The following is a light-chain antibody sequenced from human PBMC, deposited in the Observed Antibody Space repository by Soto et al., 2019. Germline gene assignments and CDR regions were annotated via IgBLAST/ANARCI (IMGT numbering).Light chain of an antibody. CDR3: QHYNSYSEA. V-gene: IGKV3-15*01. CDR1: QSVSSN. CDR2: GAS. Sequence: EIGMRLSPATLSVYQRERATLSCRASQSVSSNLAWYQQKPGQAPRLLIYGASTRATGIPARFSGSGSGTEFTLTISSLQPDDFATYYCQHYNSYSEAFGQGAKVDIK. J-gene: IGKJ1*01.